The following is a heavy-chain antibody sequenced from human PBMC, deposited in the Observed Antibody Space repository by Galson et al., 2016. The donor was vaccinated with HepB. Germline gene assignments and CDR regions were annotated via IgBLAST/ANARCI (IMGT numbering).Heavy chain of an antibody. CDR2: ISWDSRNI. CDR3: TKAAIAMAPPYYMDV. V-gene: IGHV3-9*01. J-gene: IGHJ6*03. Sequence: SLRLSCAASESKFDDYAVHWVRQVPGKGLQWVSGISWDSRNIGYADSVKGRFTISRDNAKNSLYLQMNSLTTEDTALYYCTKAAIAMAPPYYMDVWGKGTTVTVSS. CDR1: ESKFDDYA. D-gene: IGHD6-19*01.